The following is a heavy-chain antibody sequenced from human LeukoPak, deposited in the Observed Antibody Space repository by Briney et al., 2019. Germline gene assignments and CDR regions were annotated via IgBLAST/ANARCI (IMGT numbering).Heavy chain of an antibody. D-gene: IGHD3-3*01. CDR2: FDPEDGET. CDR3: ARVHINYDFWSGPDY. V-gene: IGHV1-24*01. Sequence: ASVKVSCKVSGYTLTELSMHWVRQAPGKGLEWMGGFDPEDGETVYAQKFQGRVTMTRDTSISTAYMELSRLRSDDTAVYYCARVHINYDFWSGPDYWGQGTLVTVSS. J-gene: IGHJ4*02. CDR1: GYTLTELS.